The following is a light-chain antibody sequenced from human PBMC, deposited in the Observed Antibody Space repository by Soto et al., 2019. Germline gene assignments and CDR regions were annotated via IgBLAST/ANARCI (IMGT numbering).Light chain of an antibody. V-gene: IGKV1-33*01. J-gene: IGKJ5*01. CDR3: QQYDNPLIT. CDR1: QDISNY. Sequence: DIQMTQSPSSLSASLGDRVTSTCQASQDISNYLNWYQHKPGKSPKLLIYDASNLETGVPSRLSGSGSGTDFTFTISSLQPEDIATYYCQQYDNPLITFGQGTRLEIK. CDR2: DAS.